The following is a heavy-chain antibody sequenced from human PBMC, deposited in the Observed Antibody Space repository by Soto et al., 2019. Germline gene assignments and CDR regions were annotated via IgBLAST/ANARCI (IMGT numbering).Heavy chain of an antibody. V-gene: IGHV4-30-4*01. CDR3: TRTSAVEGDY. CDR2: IYYTGIT. CDR1: GGSISNGDYY. Sequence: QVQLQESGPGLVKPSQTLSLTCTVSGGSISNGDYYWNWIRQPPGKGLEWIGSIYYTGITYYNPSLKSRVTMSLDTSKNQFSLKLSSVTAADTAMHYCTRTSAVEGDYWGQGILVTVSP. D-gene: IGHD2-15*01. J-gene: IGHJ4*02.